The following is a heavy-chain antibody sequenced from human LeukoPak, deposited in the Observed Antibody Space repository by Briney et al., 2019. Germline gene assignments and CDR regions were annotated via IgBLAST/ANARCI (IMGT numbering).Heavy chain of an antibody. CDR3: AKGSGLTPASVARDAFDI. Sequence: RAGGSLRLSCAASGFTFDDYAMHWVRQAPGKGLEWVSGISWNSGSIGYADSVKGRFTISRDNAKNSLYLQMNSLRAEDTALYYCAKGSGLTPASVARDAFDIWGQGTMVTVSS. V-gene: IGHV3-9*01. D-gene: IGHD2-8*02. CDR1: GFTFDDYA. J-gene: IGHJ3*02. CDR2: ISWNSGSI.